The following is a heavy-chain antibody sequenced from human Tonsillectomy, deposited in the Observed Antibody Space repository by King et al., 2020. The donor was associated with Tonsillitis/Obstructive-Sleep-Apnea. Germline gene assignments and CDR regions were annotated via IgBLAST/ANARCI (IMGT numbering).Heavy chain of an antibody. D-gene: IGHD3-10*01. CDR2: ISYDGRNK. CDR1: GFTFSSYA. J-gene: IGHJ4*02. Sequence: VQLVESGGGVVQPGRSLRLSCAASGFTFSSYAMHWVRQAPGKGLEWVAVISYDGRNKYYADSVKGRFTISRDNSKNTLYLQMNSLRAEETAVYYCARPTNPAMVQGVIITYTYYFDYWGQGTLVTVSS. V-gene: IGHV3-30*01. CDR3: ARPTNPAMVQGVIITYTYYFDY.